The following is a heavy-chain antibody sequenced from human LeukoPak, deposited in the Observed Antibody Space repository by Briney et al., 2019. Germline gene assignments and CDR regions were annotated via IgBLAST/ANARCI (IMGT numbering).Heavy chain of an antibody. J-gene: IGHJ5*02. D-gene: IGHD4-4*01. CDR3: GKEGGGTQVTTWRGFDP. CDR2: ISGSGGST. Sequence: GGSLRLSCAASGFTFSSYAMSWVRQAPGKGLEWVSAISGSGGSTYYADSVKGRFTISRDNSKNTLYLQMNSLRAEDTAVYYCGKEGGGTQVTTWRGFDPWGQGPLVTVSS. V-gene: IGHV3-23*01. CDR1: GFTFSSYA.